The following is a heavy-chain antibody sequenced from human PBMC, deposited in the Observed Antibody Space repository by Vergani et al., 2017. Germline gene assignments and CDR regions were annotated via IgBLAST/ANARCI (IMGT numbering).Heavy chain of an antibody. J-gene: IGHJ6*03. CDR1: GFTFSSYW. V-gene: IGHV3-7*03. Sequence: EVQMVESGGGLVKPGGSLRLSCVASGFTFSSYWMSWVRQAPGKGLEWVANIKQDGGEKYYVDSVKGRFTISRDNAKNSLFLQMNSLRAEDTAVYYCAKKRQRLWSGYYYMDVWGKGTTVTVSS. D-gene: IGHD2-21*01. CDR2: IKQDGGEK. CDR3: AKKRQRLWSGYYYMDV.